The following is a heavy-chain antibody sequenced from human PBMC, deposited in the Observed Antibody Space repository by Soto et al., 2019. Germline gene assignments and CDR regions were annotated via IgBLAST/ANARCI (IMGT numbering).Heavy chain of an antibody. CDR1: GGSFSGYY. D-gene: IGHD3-22*01. CDR2: INHSGST. CDR3: ARGSMIVVVTRIDY. Sequence: SLTCAVYGGSFSGYYWSWIRQPPGKGLEWIGEINHSGSTNYNPSLKSRVTISVDTSKNQFSLKLSSVTAADTAVYYCARGSMIVVVTRIDYWGQGTLVTVSS. J-gene: IGHJ4*02. V-gene: IGHV4-34*01.